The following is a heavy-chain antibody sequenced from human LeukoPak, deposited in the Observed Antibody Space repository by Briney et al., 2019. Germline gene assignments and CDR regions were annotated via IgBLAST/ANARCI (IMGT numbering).Heavy chain of an antibody. CDR2: IYHSGST. J-gene: IGHJ2*01. D-gene: IGHD5-18*01. CDR3: ARVDTAMVHWYFDL. Sequence: SETLSLTCAVSGGPISSGGYSWSWIRQPPGKGLEWIGYIYHSGSTYYNPSLKSRVTISVDRSKNQFSLKLSSVTAADTAVYYCARVDTAMVHWYFDLWGRGTLVTVSS. CDR1: GGPISSGGYS. V-gene: IGHV4-30-2*01.